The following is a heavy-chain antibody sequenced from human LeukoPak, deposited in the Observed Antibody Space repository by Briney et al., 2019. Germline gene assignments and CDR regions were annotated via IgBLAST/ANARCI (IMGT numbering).Heavy chain of an antibody. CDR2: ISTNSGGT. V-gene: IGHV1-2*02. J-gene: IGHJ5*02. CDR3: ARGECSVNVCHGGNWFDP. CDR1: GYTFTEYY. Sequence: ASVTVSFKSSGYTFTEYYIHGVRQAPGQGGAWMGWISTNSGGTKYAQSFQRRVTMTMDTSSSTAHMELSSLRSDDTAVYYCARGECSVNVCHGGNWFDPWGQRTLVTVSS. D-gene: IGHD2-15*01.